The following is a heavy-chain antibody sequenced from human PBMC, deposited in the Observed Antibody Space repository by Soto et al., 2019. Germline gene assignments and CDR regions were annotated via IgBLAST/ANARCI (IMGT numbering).Heavy chain of an antibody. CDR3: ARCIQGDYYYGMDV. Sequence: QAQLVQSGAEVKKPGASVKVSCKASGYTFYSHSISWVRQAPGQGLEWMGRSNADYGNTKYAQKFRGRVTMTTDTSTTTVYMELTNLRSDDTAVYYCARCIQGDYYYGMDVWGQGTTVTVSS. D-gene: IGHD5-18*01. CDR2: SNADYGNT. CDR1: GYTFYSHS. V-gene: IGHV1-18*01. J-gene: IGHJ6*02.